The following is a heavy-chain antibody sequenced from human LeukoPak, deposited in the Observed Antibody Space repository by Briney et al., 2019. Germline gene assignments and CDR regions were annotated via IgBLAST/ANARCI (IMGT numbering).Heavy chain of an antibody. V-gene: IGHV1-46*01. CDR1: GYTFTSYY. Sequence: ASVKVSCKASGYTFTSYYMHWVRQAPGQGLEWMGIINPSGGSTSYAQKFQGRVTMTRDTSTSTVYMELSSLRSEDTAVYYCARVITMVRGGISVYYYYYMDVWGKGTTVTISS. J-gene: IGHJ6*03. D-gene: IGHD3-10*01. CDR2: INPSGGST. CDR3: ARVITMVRGGISVYYYYYMDV.